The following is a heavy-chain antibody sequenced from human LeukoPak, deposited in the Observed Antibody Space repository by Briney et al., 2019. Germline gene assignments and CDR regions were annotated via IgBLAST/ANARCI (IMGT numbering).Heavy chain of an antibody. Sequence: KPSETLSLTCAVYGGSFSGYYWSWIRQPPGKGLEWIGEINHSGSTNYNPSLKSRVTISVDTSKNQFSLKLSSVTAADTAVYYCARRAKYDYVWGSYRSPFDYWGQGTLVTVSS. D-gene: IGHD3-16*02. V-gene: IGHV4-34*01. CDR3: ARRAKYDYVWGSYRSPFDY. CDR2: INHSGST. J-gene: IGHJ4*02. CDR1: GGSFSGYY.